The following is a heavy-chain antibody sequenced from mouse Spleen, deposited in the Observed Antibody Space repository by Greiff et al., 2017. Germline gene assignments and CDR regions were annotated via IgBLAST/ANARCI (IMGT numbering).Heavy chain of an antibody. D-gene: IGHD1-1*01. CDR3: TRLELRSFDY. CDR2: IDPETGGT. J-gene: IGHJ2*01. Sequence: VQLQQSGAELVRPGASVTLSCKASGYTFTDYEMHWVKQTPVHGLEWIGAIDPETGGTAYNQKFKGKAILTADKSSSTAYMELRSLTSEDSAVYYCTRLELRSFDYWGQGTTLTVSS. CDR1: GYTFTDYE. V-gene: IGHV1-15*01.